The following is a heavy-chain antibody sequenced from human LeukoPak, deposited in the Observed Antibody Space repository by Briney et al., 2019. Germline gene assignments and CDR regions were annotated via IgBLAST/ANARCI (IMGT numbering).Heavy chain of an antibody. CDR3: TSMNKNADLPSY. Sequence: PGGSLRLSCAASGFTFSGSTMHWVRQASGKGLEWVGRIRSKAENYATGYAASVKARFTISRDDSKNTAYLQLNSLKPEDTAVYYCTSMNKNADLPSYWGQGTLVTVSS. V-gene: IGHV3-73*01. D-gene: IGHD1/OR15-1a*01. CDR2: IRSKAENYAT. J-gene: IGHJ4*02. CDR1: GFTFSGST.